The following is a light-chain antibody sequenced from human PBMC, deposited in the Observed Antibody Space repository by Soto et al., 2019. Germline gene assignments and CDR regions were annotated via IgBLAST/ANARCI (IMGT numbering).Light chain of an antibody. V-gene: IGLV2-8*01. J-gene: IGLJ2*01. CDR3: SSYAGSNNLVV. CDR1: SSDVGGYNY. CDR2: EVS. Sequence: QSALTQPPSASGSPGQSVTISCTGTSSDVGGYNYVSWYQQHPGKAPKLMIYEVSKRPSGVPDRFSGSKSGNTASLTVSGLQAEDEADYYCSSYAGSNNLVVFGGGTKXTX.